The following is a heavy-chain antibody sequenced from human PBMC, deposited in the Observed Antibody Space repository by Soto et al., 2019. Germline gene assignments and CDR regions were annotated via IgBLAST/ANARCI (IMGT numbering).Heavy chain of an antibody. CDR1: GFTFSSYG. CDR2: IWYDGSNK. V-gene: IGHV3-33*01. J-gene: IGHJ3*02. Sequence: GGSLRLSCAASGFTFSSYGMHWVRQAPGKGLEWVAVIWYDGSNKYYADSVKGRFTISRDNSKNTLYLQMNSLRAEDTAVYYCTRGGYYYYYDSSGYPNAFDIWGQGTMVTVSS. CDR3: TRGGYYYYYDSSGYPNAFDI. D-gene: IGHD3-22*01.